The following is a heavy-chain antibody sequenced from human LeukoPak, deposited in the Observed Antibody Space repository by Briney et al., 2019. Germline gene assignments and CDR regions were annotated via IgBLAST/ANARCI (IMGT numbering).Heavy chain of an antibody. V-gene: IGHV3-7*01. CDR3: ARDLSPVVPAAIDYFDY. D-gene: IGHD2-2*01. CDR2: IKQDGSEK. CDR1: GFTFSSYW. J-gene: IGHJ4*02. Sequence: GGSLRLSCAASGFTFSSYWMSWVRQAPGKGLEWVANIKQDGSEKYYVDSVKGRFTISRDNAKNSLYLQMNSLRAEDTAVYYCARDLSPVVPAAIDYFDYRGQGTLVTVSS.